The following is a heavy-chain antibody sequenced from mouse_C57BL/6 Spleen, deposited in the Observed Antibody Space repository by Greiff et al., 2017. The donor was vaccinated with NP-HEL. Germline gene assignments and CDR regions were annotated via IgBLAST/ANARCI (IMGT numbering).Heavy chain of an antibody. V-gene: IGHV1-59*01. CDR1: GYTFTSYW. J-gene: IGHJ1*03. CDR3: ARSGYSNGYFDV. D-gene: IGHD2-5*01. Sequence: QVQLQQPWAELVRPGTSVKLSCKASGYTFTSYWMHWVKQRPGQGLEWIGVIDPSDSYTNYNQKFKGKATLTVDTSSSTAYMQLSSLTSEDSAVYYCARSGYSNGYFDVWGTGTTVTVSS. CDR2: IDPSDSYT.